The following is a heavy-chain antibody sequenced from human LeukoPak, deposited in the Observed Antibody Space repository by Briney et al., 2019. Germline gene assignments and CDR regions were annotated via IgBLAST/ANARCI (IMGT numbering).Heavy chain of an antibody. V-gene: IGHV1-24*01. D-gene: IGHD6-19*01. J-gene: IGHJ6*03. Sequence: GASVKVSCKVSGYTLTELSMHWVRQAPGKGLEWMGGFDPEDGETIYAQKFQGRVTMTEDTSTDTAYMELSSLRSEDTAVYYCATGIGGSGWVAYYMDVWGKGTTVTVSS. CDR3: ATGIGGSGWVAYYMDV. CDR1: GYTLTELS. CDR2: FDPEDGET.